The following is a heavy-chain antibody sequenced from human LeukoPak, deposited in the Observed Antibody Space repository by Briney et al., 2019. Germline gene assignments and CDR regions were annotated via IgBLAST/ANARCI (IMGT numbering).Heavy chain of an antibody. D-gene: IGHD1-26*01. CDR3: ARPRTDSGSYVDY. Sequence: SETLSLTCTVSGGSISTNTYYWGWIRQPPGKGLEWIGHIYYSGSTYYNPSLKSRLTISVDTSKNQFSLKLSSVTAADTAVYYCARPRTDSGSYVDYWGQGALVTVSS. CDR1: GGSISTNTYY. J-gene: IGHJ4*02. CDR2: IYYSGST. V-gene: IGHV4-39*01.